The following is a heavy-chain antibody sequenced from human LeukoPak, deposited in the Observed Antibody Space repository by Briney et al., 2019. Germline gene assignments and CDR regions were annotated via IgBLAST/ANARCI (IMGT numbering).Heavy chain of an antibody. D-gene: IGHD2-8*01. Sequence: GGSLRLSCAASGFTFSSYWMHWVRQAPGKGLVWVSRINSDGSSTSYADSVKGRFTISRDNAKNTLYLQMNSLRAEDTAVCYCASLMVYAKGFDYWGQGTLVTVSS. CDR2: INSDGSST. J-gene: IGHJ4*02. CDR3: ASLMVYAKGFDY. V-gene: IGHV3-74*01. CDR1: GFTFSSYW.